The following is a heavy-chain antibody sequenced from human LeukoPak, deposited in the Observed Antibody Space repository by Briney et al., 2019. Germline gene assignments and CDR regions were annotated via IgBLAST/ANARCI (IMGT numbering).Heavy chain of an antibody. D-gene: IGHD3-16*01. V-gene: IGHV3-21*01. CDR2: ITGSSSYI. J-gene: IGHJ4*02. Sequence: GGSLRLSCAASGFSFRSYSMDWVRQAPGKGLEWVSSITGSSSYISYADSVKGRFTISSDNAENSLFLQMNSLRPEDTAVYFCARVRLDRGETFDSWGQGTLVTVSS. CDR3: ARVRLDRGETFDS. CDR1: GFSFRSYS.